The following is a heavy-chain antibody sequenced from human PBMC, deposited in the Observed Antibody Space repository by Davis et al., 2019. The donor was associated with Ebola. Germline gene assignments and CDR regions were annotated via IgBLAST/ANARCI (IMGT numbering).Heavy chain of an antibody. Sequence: SETLSLTCAVYGGSFSGYYWSWIRQSPGKGLEWIGEITHSGSFNYNPSLKSRVTISVDTSKNQVSLKLSSVTAADTAVYYCARVTIAARPISDSFDIWGQGTVVTVSS. V-gene: IGHV4-34*01. CDR2: ITHSGSF. CDR1: GGSFSGYY. J-gene: IGHJ3*02. D-gene: IGHD6-6*01. CDR3: ARVTIAARPISDSFDI.